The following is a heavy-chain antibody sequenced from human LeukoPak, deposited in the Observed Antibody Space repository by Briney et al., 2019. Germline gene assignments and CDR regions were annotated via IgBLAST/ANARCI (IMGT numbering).Heavy chain of an antibody. V-gene: IGHV3-23*01. Sequence: PGGSLRLSCAASGFTFSSYAMSWVRQAPGKGLEWVSAISGSGGSTYYADSVKGRFTISRDNSKNTLYLQMNSLRAEDTAVYYCAKVLGYQLPQDNWFDPWGQGTLVTVSS. CDR2: ISGSGGST. D-gene: IGHD2-2*01. CDR3: AKVLGYQLPQDNWFDP. J-gene: IGHJ5*02. CDR1: GFTFSSYA.